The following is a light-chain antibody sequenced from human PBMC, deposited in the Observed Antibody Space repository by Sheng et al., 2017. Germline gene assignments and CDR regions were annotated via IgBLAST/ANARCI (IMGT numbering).Light chain of an antibody. CDR1: QSFNSDS. V-gene: IGKV3-20*01. Sequence: EIVLTQSPGTLSLSPGEGATLSCKASQSFNSDSLAWYHQKPGQAPRLLIHGASTRATGVPDRFSGSESGTDFTLTIHRLEPEDFGVYYCQQFADSRWTFGQGTKV. CDR2: GAS. CDR3: QQFADSRWT. J-gene: IGKJ1*01.